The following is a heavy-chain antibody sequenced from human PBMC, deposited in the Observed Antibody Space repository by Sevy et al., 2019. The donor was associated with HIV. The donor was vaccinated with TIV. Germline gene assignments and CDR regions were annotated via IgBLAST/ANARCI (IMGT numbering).Heavy chain of an antibody. J-gene: IGHJ2*01. V-gene: IGHV3-23*01. CDR2: IGGRGSAT. CDR1: GFTFNTYA. CDR3: AKHFIPDISDGWFFDV. D-gene: IGHD3-9*01. Sequence: GGSLRLSCGASGFTFNTYAMSWVRQTPRKGLELVASIGGRGSATIYADSVKGRFTISRDNSRNILYLQLNSLRVEDSALYYCAKHFIPDISDGWFFDVWGRGTLVTVSS.